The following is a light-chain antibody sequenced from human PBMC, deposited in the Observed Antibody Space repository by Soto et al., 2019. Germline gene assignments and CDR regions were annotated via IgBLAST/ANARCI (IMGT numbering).Light chain of an antibody. Sequence: QSVLTQPASVSGSPGQSITMSCTGTSSDVASYNFVSWFQLHPGQAPKLMIYEVTNRPSGVSYRFSGSKSGNTASLTMSGLQPEDEAEYYCSSFTTTATWVFGTGTKVTVL. CDR2: EVT. J-gene: IGLJ3*02. CDR1: SSDVASYNF. CDR3: SSFTTTATWV. V-gene: IGLV2-14*01.